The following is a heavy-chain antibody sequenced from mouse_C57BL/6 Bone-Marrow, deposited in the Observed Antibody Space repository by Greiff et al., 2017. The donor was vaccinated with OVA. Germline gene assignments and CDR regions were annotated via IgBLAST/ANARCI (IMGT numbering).Heavy chain of an antibody. J-gene: IGHJ4*01. Sequence: EVQLMESGGGLVKPGGSLKLSCAASGFTFSSYAMSWVRQTPEKRLEWVATISDGGSYTYYPDNVKGRFTISRDNAKNNLYLQMSHLKSEDTAMYYCARAAAYYTDYWGQGTSVTVSS. V-gene: IGHV5-4*01. D-gene: IGHD2-12*01. CDR3: ARAAAYYTDY. CDR2: ISDGGSYT. CDR1: GFTFSSYA.